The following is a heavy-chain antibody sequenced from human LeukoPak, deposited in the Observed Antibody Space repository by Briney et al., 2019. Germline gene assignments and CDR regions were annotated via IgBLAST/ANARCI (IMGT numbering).Heavy chain of an antibody. Sequence: GESLKISCKCSGYNFATYWIGWVRQKPGKGLEWMGNIYLGDSNTRYSPSFQGQVTISADKSISTAYLQWSSLKDSDTAMYYCATPTVTTHWYFDLWGRGTLVTVSS. D-gene: IGHD4-17*01. CDR1: GYNFATYW. J-gene: IGHJ2*01. V-gene: IGHV5-51*01. CDR2: IYLGDSNT. CDR3: ATPTVTTHWYFDL.